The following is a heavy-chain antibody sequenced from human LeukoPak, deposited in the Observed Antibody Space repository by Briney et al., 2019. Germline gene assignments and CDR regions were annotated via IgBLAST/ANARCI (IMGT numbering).Heavy chain of an antibody. D-gene: IGHD3-10*01. J-gene: IGHJ3*02. CDR2: IDNSGST. Sequence: SQTLSLTCTVSGGSISRGDDYWSWIRQPPGKGLEWIGYIDNSGSTFHNPYLKSRVTISVDTPKNQTSLKLNSVTAADTAVYYCARAPSGDYVFDIWGQGTMVTVSS. CDR3: ARAPSGDYVFDI. CDR1: GGSISRGDDY. V-gene: IGHV4-30-4*01.